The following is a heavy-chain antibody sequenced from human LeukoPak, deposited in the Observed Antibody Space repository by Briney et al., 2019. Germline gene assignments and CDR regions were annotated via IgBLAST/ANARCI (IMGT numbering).Heavy chain of an antibody. CDR1: GFTFSSYW. J-gene: IGHJ4*02. D-gene: IGHD6-19*01. CDR3: ARDDGIAVAANRRSSDY. V-gene: IGHV3-74*01. Sequence: GGSLRLSCAASGFTFSSYWMHWVRQAPGKGLVWVSRINSDGSSTSYADSVKGRFTISRDNAKNTLYLQMNSLRAEDTAVYYCARDDGIAVAANRRSSDYWGQGTLVTVSS. CDR2: INSDGSST.